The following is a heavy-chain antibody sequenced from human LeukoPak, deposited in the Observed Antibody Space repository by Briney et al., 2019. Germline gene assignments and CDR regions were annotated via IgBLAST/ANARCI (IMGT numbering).Heavy chain of an antibody. D-gene: IGHD3-16*01. CDR1: GFTFSSYS. CDR3: ARDGNYGMYYDYVWGSLNWFDP. V-gene: IGHV3-48*02. Sequence: GGTLRLSCAASGFTFSSYSMNWVRQAPGKGLEWFSYISSSSTIYYADSVKGRFTISRDNAKNSLYLQMNSLRDEDTAVYYWARDGNYGMYYDYVWGSLNWFDPWGQGTLVTVSS. CDR2: ISSSSTI. J-gene: IGHJ5*02.